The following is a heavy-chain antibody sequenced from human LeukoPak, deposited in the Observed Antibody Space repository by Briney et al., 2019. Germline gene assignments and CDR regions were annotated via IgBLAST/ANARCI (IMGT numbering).Heavy chain of an antibody. CDR1: GYSFTSYW. Sequence: GESLKISCKGSGYSFTSYWIGWVRQMPGKGLEWMGIIYPGDSDTRYSPSFQGQVTISADKSISTAYLQWSSLKASDTAMYYCARRGIVGATLEAFDIWGQGTMVTVSS. V-gene: IGHV5-51*01. D-gene: IGHD1-26*01. CDR2: IYPGDSDT. CDR3: ARRGIVGATLEAFDI. J-gene: IGHJ3*02.